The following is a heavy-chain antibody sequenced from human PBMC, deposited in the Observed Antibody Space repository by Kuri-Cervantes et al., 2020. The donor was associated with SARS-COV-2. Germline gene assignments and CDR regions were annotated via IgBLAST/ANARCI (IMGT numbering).Heavy chain of an antibody. V-gene: IGHV4-34*01. J-gene: IGHJ4*02. CDR1: GVSLSNHY. CDR2: IHHSGST. CDR3: ARHEGWFPLWLPFDY. D-gene: IGHD5-18*01. Sequence: GSLRLSCAVYGVSLSNHYWSWIRQSPGKGLEWIGEIHHSGSTYYNPSLKSRVTISVDTSKNQFSLKLSSVTAADTAVYYCARHEGWFPLWLPFDYWGQGTLVTVSS.